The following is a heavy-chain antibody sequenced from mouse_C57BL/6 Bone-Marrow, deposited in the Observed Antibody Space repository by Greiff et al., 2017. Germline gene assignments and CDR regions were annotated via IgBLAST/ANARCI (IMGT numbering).Heavy chain of an antibody. J-gene: IGHJ1*03. Sequence: VQLQQPGAELVRPGTSVKLSCKASGYTFTSYWMHWVKQRPGQGLEWIGVIDPSDNYTNYNQKFKGKATLTVDTSSSTAYMQLSSLTSEDSAVYYCASDGTPYWYFDVWGTGTTVTVSS. V-gene: IGHV1-59*01. CDR1: GYTFTSYW. D-gene: IGHD2-1*01. CDR3: ASDGTPYWYFDV. CDR2: IDPSDNYT.